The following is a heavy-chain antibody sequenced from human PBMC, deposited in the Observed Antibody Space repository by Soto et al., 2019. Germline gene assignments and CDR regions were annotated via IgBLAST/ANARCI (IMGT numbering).Heavy chain of an antibody. Sequence: GGSLRLSCAASGFTFSSYEMNWVRQAPGKGLEWVSYISSSGSTIYYADSVKGRFTISRDNAKNSLYLQMNSLRAEDTAVYYCARTLGIGDFDYWDQGTLVTVSS. D-gene: IGHD3-16*01. V-gene: IGHV3-48*03. J-gene: IGHJ4*02. CDR1: GFTFSSYE. CDR3: ARTLGIGDFDY. CDR2: ISSSGSTI.